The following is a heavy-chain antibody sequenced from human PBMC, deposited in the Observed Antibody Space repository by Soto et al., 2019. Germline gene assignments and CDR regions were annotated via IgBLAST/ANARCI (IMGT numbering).Heavy chain of an antibody. CDR1: GLTVSNYN. Sequence: EVQLVESGGGLVEPGGSLRLSCSVSGLTVSNYNMNWVRQAPGKGLEWVSYISGSTTTIYYADSVKGRFTMSRDNAKNSLYLQMNSLRAEDTAVYYCATFRDDWGQGTLVTVSS. V-gene: IGHV3-48*01. CDR2: ISGSTTTI. J-gene: IGHJ4*02. CDR3: ATFRDD.